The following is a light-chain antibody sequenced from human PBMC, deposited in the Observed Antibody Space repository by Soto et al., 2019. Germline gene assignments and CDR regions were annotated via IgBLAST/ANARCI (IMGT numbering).Light chain of an antibody. CDR3: CSHAGGSSWV. V-gene: IGLV2-11*01. Sequence: QSALTQPRSVSGSPGQSVTISCTGTSGDVGAYDRVSWYQHHPTKAPKLIIHDVTNRPSGVPYRFSGSKSGSTASLTISGLQAEDEADYYCCSHAGGSSWVFGGGTQLTVL. CDR1: SGDVGAYDR. CDR2: DVT. J-gene: IGLJ7*01.